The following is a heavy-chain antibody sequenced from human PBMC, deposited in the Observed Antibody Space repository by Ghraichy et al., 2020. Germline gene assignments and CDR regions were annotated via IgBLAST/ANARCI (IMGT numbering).Heavy chain of an antibody. J-gene: IGHJ5*02. CDR2: INHSGST. V-gene: IGHV4-34*01. Sequence: SETLSLTCAVYGGSFSGYYWSWIRQPQGKGLEWIGEINHSGSTNYNPSLKSRVTISVDTSKNQFSLKLSSVTAADTAVYYCSRVRSTMVRGVIITKGKWFDPWGQGTLVTVSS. CDR1: GGSFSGYY. CDR3: SRVRSTMVRGVIITKGKWFDP. D-gene: IGHD3-10*01.